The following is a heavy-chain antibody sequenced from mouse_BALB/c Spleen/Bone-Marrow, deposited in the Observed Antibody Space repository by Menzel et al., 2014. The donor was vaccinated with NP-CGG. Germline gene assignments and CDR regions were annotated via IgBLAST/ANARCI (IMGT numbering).Heavy chain of an antibody. CDR2: INSDGGST. V-gene: IGHV5-2*01. J-gene: IGHJ3*01. CDR1: EYEFPSHD. CDR3: ARHGDYYVSSLFAY. D-gene: IGHD1-1*01. Sequence: DVMLVESGGGLVQPGESLKLSCESNEYEFPSHDMSWVRKTPEKRLELVAAINSDGGSTYYPDTMERRFIISRDNSKKTRYLQMSSLRSEDTAFYYCARHGDYYVSSLFAYWHQGTLVTVS.